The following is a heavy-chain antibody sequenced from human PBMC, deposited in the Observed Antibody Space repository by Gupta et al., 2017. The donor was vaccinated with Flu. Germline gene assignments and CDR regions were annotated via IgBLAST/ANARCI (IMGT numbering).Heavy chain of an antibody. CDR2: ISGSGGST. J-gene: IGHJ6*03. V-gene: IGHV3-23*01. CDR1: GFTFSSYA. Sequence: GFTFSSYAMSWVRQAPGKGLEWVSSISGSGGSTYYADSVKGRFTISRDNSKNTLYLQMNSLRAEDTAVFYCAKGVCSSTSCRPYYMDVWGKGTTVTVSS. D-gene: IGHD2-2*01. CDR3: AKGVCSSTSCRPYYMDV.